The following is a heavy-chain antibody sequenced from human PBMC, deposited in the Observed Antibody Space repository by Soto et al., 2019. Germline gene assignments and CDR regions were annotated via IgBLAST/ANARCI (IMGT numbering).Heavy chain of an antibody. J-gene: IGHJ5*02. CDR2: ISYSGST. D-gene: IGHD6-13*01. CDR3: ARQPRVSTRWYPLTS. CDR1: GGSISSGGYY. Sequence: SETLSLTCTVSGGSISSGGYYWGWIRQPPGKGLEWIGSISYSGSTNYSPSLKSRVTISVDSSKNEFSLRVDSVTAGDTAVYYCARQPRVSTRWYPLTSWGPGTLVTVSS. V-gene: IGHV4-39*01.